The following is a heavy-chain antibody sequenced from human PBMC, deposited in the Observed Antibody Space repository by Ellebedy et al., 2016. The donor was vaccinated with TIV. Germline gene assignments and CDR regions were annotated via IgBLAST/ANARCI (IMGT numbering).Heavy chain of an antibody. Sequence: GESLKISCAASGFTFRDSYMSWVRQPPGKGLEWVANIKQDGSEKYYVDSVKGRFTISRDNSNNSLDLQMNSLRAEDTAVYYCARQTVATSVNDAFDIWGLGTVVTVSS. CDR3: ARQTVATSVNDAFDI. J-gene: IGHJ3*02. V-gene: IGHV3-7*01. D-gene: IGHD4-17*01. CDR1: GFTFRDSY. CDR2: IKQDGSEK.